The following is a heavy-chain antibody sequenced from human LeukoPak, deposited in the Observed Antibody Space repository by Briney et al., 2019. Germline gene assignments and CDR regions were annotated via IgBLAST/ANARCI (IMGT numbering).Heavy chain of an antibody. D-gene: IGHD6-19*01. CDR3: ARDGGYSSGRGAFDI. Sequence: GGSLRLSCAASGFTVSSNYMSWARHAPGKGLEWVSVIYSGGSTYYADSVKGRFTISRDNSKNTLYLQMNSLRAEDTAVYYCARDGGYSSGRGAFDIWGQGTMVTVSS. CDR1: GFTVSSNY. J-gene: IGHJ3*02. CDR2: IYSGGST. V-gene: IGHV3-53*01.